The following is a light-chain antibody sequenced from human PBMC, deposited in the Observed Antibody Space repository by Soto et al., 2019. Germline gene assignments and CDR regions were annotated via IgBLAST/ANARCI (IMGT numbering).Light chain of an antibody. CDR1: QVISTS. CDR3: QQYNSQWT. V-gene: IGKV1-9*01. Sequence: DIQRTQSPSFLSLSIGESVTITCRASQVISTSLAWYQVKPGKAPKLLIYAASTLESGVPSRFSATVSGTEFSLTITSLQPEDFATYYCQQYNSQWTFGQGTKVDIK. CDR2: AAS. J-gene: IGKJ1*01.